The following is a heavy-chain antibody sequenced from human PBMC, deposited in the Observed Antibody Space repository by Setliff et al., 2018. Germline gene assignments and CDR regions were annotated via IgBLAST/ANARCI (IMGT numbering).Heavy chain of an antibody. V-gene: IGHV1-69*13. CDR2: IIPVFGTA. D-gene: IGHD3-22*01. Sequence: SVKVSCKASGGTFRTDGFNWVRQAPGQGLEWMGRIIPVFGTANYVQKFQGRVTISADESARTAYMELSSLRFEDTAVYYCARDTRDKYDTSGYYLSFDSWGQGALVTVSS. J-gene: IGHJ4*02. CDR1: GGTFRTDG. CDR3: ARDTRDKYDTSGYYLSFDS.